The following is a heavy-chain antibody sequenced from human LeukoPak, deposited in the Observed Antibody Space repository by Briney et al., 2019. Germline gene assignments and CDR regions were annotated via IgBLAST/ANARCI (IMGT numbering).Heavy chain of an antibody. V-gene: IGHV4-59*11. CDR1: GGSISGHY. Sequence: SETLSLTCSVSGGSISGHYWGWIRQPPGKGLEWIGYIHYSGRTDYKPSLKSRPTLSVDTSRSRFPLKLRSVSAADTAVYYCVRENYFDKWGQGTLVTVSS. CDR3: VRENYFDK. CDR2: IHYSGRT. J-gene: IGHJ4*02.